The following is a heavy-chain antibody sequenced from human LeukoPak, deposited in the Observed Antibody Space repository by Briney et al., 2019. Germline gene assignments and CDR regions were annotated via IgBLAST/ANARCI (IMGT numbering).Heavy chain of an antibody. CDR3: ATYYRARGWFDP. D-gene: IGHD3-22*01. Sequence: PSQTLSLTCAVSGGSISSGGYSWSWIRQPPGKGLEWIGYIYHSGSTYYNPSLKSRVTISVDRSKNQFSLKLSSVTAADTAVYYCATYYRARGWFDPWGQGTLVTVSS. CDR2: IYHSGST. J-gene: IGHJ5*02. V-gene: IGHV4-30-2*01. CDR1: GGSISSGGYS.